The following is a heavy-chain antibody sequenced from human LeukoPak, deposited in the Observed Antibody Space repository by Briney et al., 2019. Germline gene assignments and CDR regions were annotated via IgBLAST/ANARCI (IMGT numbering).Heavy chain of an antibody. J-gene: IGHJ3*02. CDR2: IYWNDDK. CDR3: AHRAILFRAFDI. V-gene: IGHV2-5*01. CDR1: GSLLSTSGVG. Sequence: SGPTLVNPTQTLTLTCTFSGSLLSTSGVGVGWIRQPPGKALEWLALIYWNDDKRYSPSLKSRLTITKDTSKNQVVLTMTNMDPVDTATYYCAHRAILFRAFDIWGQGTMVTVSS. D-gene: IGHD2-21*01.